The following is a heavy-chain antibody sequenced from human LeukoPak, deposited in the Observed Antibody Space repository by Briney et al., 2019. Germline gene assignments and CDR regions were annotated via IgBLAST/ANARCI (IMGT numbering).Heavy chain of an antibody. CDR1: GFTFSSYW. CDR3: ARATAVAGTDS. Sequence: GGSLRLSCAASGFTFSSYWMHWVRQAPGKGLVWVSRINSDGYRISYADSVKGRFTISRENAKNTLYLQMNSLSVEDTAVYYCARATAVAGTDSWGQGNLVTVSS. J-gene: IGHJ4*02. D-gene: IGHD6-19*01. V-gene: IGHV3-74*01. CDR2: INSDGYRI.